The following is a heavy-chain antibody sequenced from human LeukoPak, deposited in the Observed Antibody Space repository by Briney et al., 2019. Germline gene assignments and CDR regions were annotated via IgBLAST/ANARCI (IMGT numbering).Heavy chain of an antibody. V-gene: IGHV3-23*01. J-gene: IGHJ6*03. CDR2: ISGSGGST. Sequence: GGSLRLSCAASGFTFSSYGMSWVRQAPGKGLEWVSAISGSGGSTYYADSVKGRFTISRDNSKNTLYLQMNSLRAEDTAVYYCAKDHVAGYYYYYYYMDVWGKGTTVTISS. CDR1: GFTFSSYG. D-gene: IGHD6-19*01. CDR3: AKDHVAGYYYYYYYMDV.